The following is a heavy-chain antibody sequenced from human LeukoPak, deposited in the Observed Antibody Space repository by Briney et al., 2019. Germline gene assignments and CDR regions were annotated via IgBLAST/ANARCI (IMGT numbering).Heavy chain of an antibody. CDR2: ISGDGGST. J-gene: IGHJ4*02. Sequence: PGGSLRLSCAASGFTFDDYAMHWVRQAPGKGLEWVSLISGDGGSTYYADSVKGRFTISRDNSKNSLYLQMNSLRTEDTALYYCAKDEWLGQQTYYDILTPPDYWGQGTLVTASS. CDR3: AKDEWLGQQTYYDILTPPDY. D-gene: IGHD3-9*01. CDR1: GFTFDDYA. V-gene: IGHV3-43*02.